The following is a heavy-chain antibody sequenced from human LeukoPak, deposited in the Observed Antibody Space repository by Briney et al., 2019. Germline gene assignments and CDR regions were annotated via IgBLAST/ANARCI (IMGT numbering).Heavy chain of an antibody. J-gene: IGHJ3*02. CDR3: TFDRYDWNYGAFDI. CDR2: IKSKTDGGTT. Sequence: GGSLRLSCAASGFTFSNAWMSWVRQAPGKGLEWVGRIKSKTDGGTTDYAAPVKGRFTISRDDSKNTLYLQMNSLETEDTAVYYCTFDRYDWNYGAFDIWGQGTMVTVSS. CDR1: GFTFSNAW. D-gene: IGHD1-7*01. V-gene: IGHV3-15*01.